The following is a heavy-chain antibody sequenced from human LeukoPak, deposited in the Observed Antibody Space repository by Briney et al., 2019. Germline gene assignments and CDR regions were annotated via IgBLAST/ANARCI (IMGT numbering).Heavy chain of an antibody. CDR3: AKLGYSHPKGSFDY. J-gene: IGHJ4*02. CDR2: ISGSGGST. CDR1: GFTFSSYA. V-gene: IGHV3-23*01. Sequence: GGSLRLSCAASGFTFSSYAMSWVRQAPGKGLEWVSAISGSGGSTYYADTVKGRFTISRDNSKNTLYLQMNSLRAEDTAVYYCAKLGYSHPKGSFDYWGQGTLVTVSS. D-gene: IGHD5-18*01.